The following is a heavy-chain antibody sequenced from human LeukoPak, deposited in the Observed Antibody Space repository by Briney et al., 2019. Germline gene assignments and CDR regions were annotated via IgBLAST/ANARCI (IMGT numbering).Heavy chain of an antibody. CDR2: ISYHGHRT. V-gene: IGHV3-23*01. Sequence: GGSLRFSCVASRFTFYTYDMSWVRQVPGKGLKWVSSISYHGHRTYYTDSVKGRFTISRDNSKNTLYLQLNSLRVEDTAIYYCARIPGMAAGSDFYFDYWGPGTVVTVFS. D-gene: IGHD6-13*01. J-gene: IGHJ4*02. CDR1: RFTFYTYD. CDR3: ARIPGMAAGSDFYFDY.